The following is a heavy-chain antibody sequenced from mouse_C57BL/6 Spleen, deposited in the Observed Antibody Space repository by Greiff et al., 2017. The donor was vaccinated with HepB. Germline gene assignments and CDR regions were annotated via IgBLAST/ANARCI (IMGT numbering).Heavy chain of an antibody. V-gene: IGHV5-17*01. J-gene: IGHJ3*01. CDR2: ISSGSSTI. Sequence: EVHLVESGGGLVKPGGSLKLSCAASGFTFSDYGMHWVRQAPEKGLEWVAYISSGSSTIYYADTVKGRFTISRDNAKNTLFLQMTSLRSEDTAMYYCAREDYGSSLAYWGQGTLVTVSA. CDR1: GFTFSDYG. D-gene: IGHD1-1*01. CDR3: AREDYGSSLAY.